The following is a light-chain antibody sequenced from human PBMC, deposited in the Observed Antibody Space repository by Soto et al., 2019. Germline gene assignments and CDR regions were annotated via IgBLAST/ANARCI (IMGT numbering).Light chain of an antibody. Sequence: DIQLTQSPSSLSASVGDRGTITWRASQAISSSLAWYQHNPGKAPKLLIYAASTLQNGVPSSFSGSGSGTEFTLTISSLQPEDFATYYCQHLNDYRYTFGQGTKVEIK. V-gene: IGKV1-9*01. CDR2: AAS. CDR1: QAISSS. J-gene: IGKJ2*01. CDR3: QHLNDYRYT.